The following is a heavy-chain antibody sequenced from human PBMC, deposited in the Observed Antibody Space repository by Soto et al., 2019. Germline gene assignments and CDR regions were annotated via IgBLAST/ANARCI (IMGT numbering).Heavy chain of an antibody. CDR1: GLTFSSYA. V-gene: IGHV3-23*01. CDR3: AKPAGPHGYCSSTSCYKNWFEP. J-gene: IGHJ5*02. D-gene: IGHD2-2*03. Sequence: GWSLRLSCAASGLTFSSYAMSLVRQAPGKGLEWGSAISGSGGSTYYADSVKGRFTISRDNSKNTLYLQMNSLRAEDTAVYYCAKPAGPHGYCSSTSCYKNWFEPWGEGTLVTVSS. CDR2: ISGSGGST.